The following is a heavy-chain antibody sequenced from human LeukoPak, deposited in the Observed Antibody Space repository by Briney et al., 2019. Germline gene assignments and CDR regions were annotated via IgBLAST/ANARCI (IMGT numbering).Heavy chain of an antibody. CDR3: ARGPHTGVNYYDSSGYYY. CDR1: GGSISSGGYS. V-gene: IGHV4-30-2*01. Sequence: SETLSLTCAVSGGSISSGGYSWSWIRQPPGKGLEWIGYIYHSGSTNYNPSLKSRVTISVDTSKNQFSLKLSSVTAADTAVYYCARGPHTGVNYYDSSGYYYWGQGTLVTVSS. J-gene: IGHJ4*02. D-gene: IGHD3-22*01. CDR2: IYHSGST.